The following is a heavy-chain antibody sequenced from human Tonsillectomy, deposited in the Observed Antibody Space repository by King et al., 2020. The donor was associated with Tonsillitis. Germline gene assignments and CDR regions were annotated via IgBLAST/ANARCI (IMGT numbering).Heavy chain of an antibody. CDR1: GYTFSKYY. D-gene: IGHD3-22*01. CDR2: ISPSGRT. V-gene: IGHV1-46*03. CDR3: TRVSNDTSGNDSFDL. Sequence: VQLVESGAEVQKPGASMRVSCRVSGYTFSKYYIHWVRQAPGQGLEWMGLISPSGRTRYAQKFQGSVTMTIDTPTNTAYLDLSSLRSEDTAVFYCTRVSNDTSGNDSFDLWGQGTLITVSS. J-gene: IGHJ3*01.